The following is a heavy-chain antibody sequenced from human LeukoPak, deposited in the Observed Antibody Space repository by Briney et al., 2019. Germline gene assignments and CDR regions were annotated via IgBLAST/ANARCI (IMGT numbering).Heavy chain of an antibody. CDR3: ARGRGALRRRGRQGEFDP. V-gene: IGHV1-2*02. CDR1: GYTFTGYY. CDR2: INPNSGGT. Sequence: ASVKVSCKASGYTFTGYYMHWVRQAPGQGLEWMGWINPNSGGTNYAQKFQGRVTMTRDTSISTAYMELSRLRSDDTAVYYCARGRGALRRRGRQGEFDPWGRGTLVTVSS. J-gene: IGHJ5*02. D-gene: IGHD3-10*01.